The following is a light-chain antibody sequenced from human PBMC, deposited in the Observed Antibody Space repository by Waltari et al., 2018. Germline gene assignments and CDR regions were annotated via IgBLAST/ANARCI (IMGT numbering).Light chain of an antibody. V-gene: IGLV2-8*01. CDR2: EVT. CDR3: CSYAGSPYV. J-gene: IGLJ1*01. CDR1: RSAVGDYNY. Sequence: SAMTQPPSASGSPGQSVSIACTGTRSAVGDYNYVSWYQTHPGKAPRLMIEEVTKRPSGVPDRFSGSKSGNTASLTISGLQAEDEADYYCCSYAGSPYVFGTGTKVTVL.